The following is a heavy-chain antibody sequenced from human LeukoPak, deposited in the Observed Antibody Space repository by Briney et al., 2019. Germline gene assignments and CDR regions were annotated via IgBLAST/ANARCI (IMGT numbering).Heavy chain of an antibody. J-gene: IGHJ3*02. V-gene: IGHV3-23*01. CDR2: ISGSGGST. CDR1: GFTFSGYA. D-gene: IGHD3-10*01. Sequence: GSLRLSCAASGFTFSGYAMSWVRQAPGKGLEWVSAISGSGGSTYYADSVKGRFTISRDNAKNSLYLQMNSLRAEDTAVYYCARDRSVARGRRAHDAFDIWGQGTMVTVSS. CDR3: ARDRSVARGRRAHDAFDI.